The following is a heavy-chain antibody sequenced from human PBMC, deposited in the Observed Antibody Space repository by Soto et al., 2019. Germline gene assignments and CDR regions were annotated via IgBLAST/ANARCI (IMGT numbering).Heavy chain of an antibody. CDR3: AVTGSGYYSYGMDV. D-gene: IGHD1-26*01. J-gene: IGHJ6*02. CDR2: ISSSSRTR. CDR1: GFTFSSYS. V-gene: IGHV3-48*01. Sequence: EVQLVESGGGLVQPGGSLRLSCAASGFTFSSYSMNWVRQAPGKGLEWVSHISSSSRTRYYADSVKGRFTISRDNAKNSRYLQLNSRRAEDTAVYYWAVTGSGYYSYGMDVWGHGTTVTVSS.